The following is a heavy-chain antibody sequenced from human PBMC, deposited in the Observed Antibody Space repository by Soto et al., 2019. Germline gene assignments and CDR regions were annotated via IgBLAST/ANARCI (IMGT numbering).Heavy chain of an antibody. J-gene: IGHJ4*02. Sequence: ASVKVSCKASGYTFIGYYMHWVRQAPGQGLEWMGWINPNSGDTNYAQKFQGRVNMTRDTSISTAYTELSRLRFDDTAVYYCARARKNYYNTTDYDFWGQGTLVTVSS. D-gene: IGHD3-22*01. CDR1: GYTFIGYY. CDR2: INPNSGDT. V-gene: IGHV1-2*02. CDR3: ARARKNYYNTTDYDF.